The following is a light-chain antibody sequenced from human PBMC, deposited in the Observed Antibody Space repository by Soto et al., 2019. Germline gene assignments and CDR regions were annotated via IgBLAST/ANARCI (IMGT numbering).Light chain of an antibody. Sequence: QSVLTQPPSASGTPGQRVTISCSGSSSNIGSNYVYWYQQLPGTAPKLLIYRNNQRPSGVPYRFSDAKSGTSASLAISGLRSEDEADYYCAAWDDSLSGQVFGGGTKVTVL. CDR3: AAWDDSLSGQV. CDR2: RNN. CDR1: SSNIGSNY. V-gene: IGLV1-47*01. J-gene: IGLJ2*01.